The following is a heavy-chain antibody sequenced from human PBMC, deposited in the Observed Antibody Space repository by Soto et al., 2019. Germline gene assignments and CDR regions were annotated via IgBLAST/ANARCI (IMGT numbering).Heavy chain of an antibody. CDR1: GGSISSYY. Sequence: LETLSLTCTVSGGSISSYYWSWIRQPPGKGLEWIGYIYYSGSTNYNPSLKSRVTISVDTSKNQFSLKLSSVTAADTAVYYCARQPKYYYDSSGYYSPSSGHDAFDIWGQGTMVTVSS. J-gene: IGHJ3*02. CDR3: ARQPKYYYDSSGYYSPSSGHDAFDI. CDR2: IYYSGST. D-gene: IGHD3-22*01. V-gene: IGHV4-59*08.